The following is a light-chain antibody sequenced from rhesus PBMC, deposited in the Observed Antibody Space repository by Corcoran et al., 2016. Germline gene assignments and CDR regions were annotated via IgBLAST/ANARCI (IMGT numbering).Light chain of an antibody. Sequence: QVILTQSPATLSLSPGERATLSCRASQSVSSYLAWYQQKPGQAPRLLSYGASSRATGIPDRFSGSGSGTDFTLTISSLEPEDVGVYPCYQHSSGYSFGQGTKVEIK. V-gene: IGKV3-10*01. J-gene: IGKJ2*01. CDR1: QSVSSY. CDR3: YQHSSGYS. CDR2: GAS.